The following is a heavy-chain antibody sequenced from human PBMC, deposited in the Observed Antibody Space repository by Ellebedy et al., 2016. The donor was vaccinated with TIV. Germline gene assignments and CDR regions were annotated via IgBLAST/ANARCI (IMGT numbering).Heavy chain of an antibody. CDR3: ARGAGGELLPIGL. CDR2: ISAYNGNT. D-gene: IGHD1-26*01. J-gene: IGHJ4*02. CDR1: GYTFTGYY. V-gene: IGHV1-18*04. Sequence: AASVKVSCKASGYTFTGYYMHWVRQAPGQGLEWMGWISAYNGNTNYAQKLQGRVTMTTDTSTSTAYMELRSLRSDDTAVYYCARGAGGELLPIGLWGQGTLVTVSS.